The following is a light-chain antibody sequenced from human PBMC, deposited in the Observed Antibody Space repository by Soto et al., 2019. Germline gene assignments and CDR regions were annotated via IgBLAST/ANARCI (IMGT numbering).Light chain of an antibody. V-gene: IGLV1-51*01. CDR3: GSWDSSLSAYV. Sequence: QSVLTQPPSVSAAPGQKVTISCSGSSSNIGGNSVSWYQQLPGTAPKLLIYDDDKRPSGIPDRFSGSKSGTSATLGITGFRTGDEADYYCGSWDSSLSAYVFGTGNKATVL. CDR1: SSNIGGNS. CDR2: DDD. J-gene: IGLJ1*01.